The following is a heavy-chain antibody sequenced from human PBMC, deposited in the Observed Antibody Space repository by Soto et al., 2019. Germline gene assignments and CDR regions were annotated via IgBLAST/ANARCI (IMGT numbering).Heavy chain of an antibody. CDR2: IIPIVGTG. V-gene: IGHV1-69*01. CDR3: ARVVILVPTASTHYYCQMDV. J-gene: IGHJ6*02. Sequence: QVQLVQSGAEVRQPGSSVTVSCKASGGTFSNYAISWVRQTPGQGLEWMGGIIPIVGTGSYAQKFQGRVTITADEPTNTAYMELSSLRCEDTAVYYCARVVILVPTASTHYYCQMDVWGPGTTVTVSS. CDR1: GGTFSNYA. D-gene: IGHD2-2*01.